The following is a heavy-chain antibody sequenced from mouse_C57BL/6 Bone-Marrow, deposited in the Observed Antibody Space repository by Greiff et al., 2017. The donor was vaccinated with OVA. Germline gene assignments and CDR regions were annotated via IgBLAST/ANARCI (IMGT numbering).Heavy chain of an antibody. CDR3: ARNLPSNHGDYAMDY. CDR2: ISSGSSTI. V-gene: IGHV5-17*01. Sequence: EVQLVESGGGLVKPGGSLKLSCAASGFTFSDYGMHWVRQAPEKGLEWVAYISSGSSTIYYADTVKGRFTISRDNAKNTLFLQMTSLRSEDTAMYYCARNLPSNHGDYAMDYWGQGTSVTVSS. CDR1: GFTFSDYG. J-gene: IGHJ4*01. D-gene: IGHD2-10*02.